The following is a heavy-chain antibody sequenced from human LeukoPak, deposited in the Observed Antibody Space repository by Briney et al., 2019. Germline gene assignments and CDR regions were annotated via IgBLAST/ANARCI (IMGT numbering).Heavy chain of an antibody. CDR3: ARSIVVPGRLDY. CDR2: IYPGDSDT. J-gene: IGHJ4*02. V-gene: IGHV5-51*01. Sequence: GESLKISCKGSGYTFTSYWIGWVRQMPGKRLEGMGIIYPGDSDTKYSPSFEGQVTISADKSTSAAYLQWSSLKASDTAMYYCARSIVVPGRLDYWGQGTLVTVSS. CDR1: GYTFTSYW. D-gene: IGHD2-15*01.